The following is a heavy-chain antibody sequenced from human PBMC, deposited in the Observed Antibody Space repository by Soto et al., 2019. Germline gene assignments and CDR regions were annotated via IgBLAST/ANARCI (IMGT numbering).Heavy chain of an antibody. D-gene: IGHD1-1*01. CDR1: GFTFSSYG. V-gene: IGHV3-33*01. J-gene: IGHJ4*02. CDR2: IWYDGTNE. Sequence: QVQLVESGGGVVQPGRSLRLSCAASGFTFSSYGMHWVRQAPGKGLEWLAIIWYDGTNEDYADSVKGRFTISRDNSKNTLYLLMNSLRAEDAAVYYCVRDLGNDSDYWGQGTLVTVSS. CDR3: VRDLGNDSDY.